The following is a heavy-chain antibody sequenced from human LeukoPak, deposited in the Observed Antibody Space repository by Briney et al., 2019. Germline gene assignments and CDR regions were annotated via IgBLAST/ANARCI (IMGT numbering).Heavy chain of an antibody. CDR2: IIPIFGTA. CDR3: ARAPLGYCSGGSCFRYYYYMDV. Sequence: GASVKVSCKASGGTFSSYAISWVRQAPGQGLEWMGGIIPIFGTANYAQKFQGRVTITADESTSTAYMELSSLRSEDTAVYYCARAPLGYCSGGSCFRYYYYMDVWGKGTTVTVSS. J-gene: IGHJ6*03. V-gene: IGHV1-69*13. D-gene: IGHD2-15*01. CDR1: GGTFSSYA.